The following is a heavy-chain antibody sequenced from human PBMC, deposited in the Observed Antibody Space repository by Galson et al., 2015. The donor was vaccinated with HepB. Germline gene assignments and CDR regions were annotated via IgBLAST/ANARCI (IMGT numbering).Heavy chain of an antibody. V-gene: IGHV1-69*06. CDR2: IIPIFGTA. D-gene: IGHD2-2*01. J-gene: IGHJ6*02. CDR3: ASDTSDSPQRDIVVVPAAMQDYYYYGMDV. CDR1: GGTFSSYA. Sequence: SVKVSCKASGGTFSSYAISWVRQAPGQGLEWMGGIIPIFGTANYAQKFQGRVTITADKPTSTAYMELSSLRSEDTAVYYCASDTSDSPQRDIVVVPAAMQDYYYYGMDVWGQGTTVTISS.